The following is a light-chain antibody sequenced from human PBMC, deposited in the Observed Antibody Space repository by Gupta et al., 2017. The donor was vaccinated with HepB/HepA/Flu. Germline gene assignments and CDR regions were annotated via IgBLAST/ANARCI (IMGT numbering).Light chain of an antibody. CDR1: GSTIGSNT. CDR2: SNN. Sequence: QSVLTQPRSASGTPGQRVTISCSGSGSTIGSNTVNWYQHLPGTAPNLLIYSNNQRPSGVPDRFSGSKSGTSASLAISGLQSEDEADYYCAAWDDSLNGRVFGTGTKVTVL. V-gene: IGLV1-44*01. CDR3: AAWDDSLNGRV. J-gene: IGLJ1*01.